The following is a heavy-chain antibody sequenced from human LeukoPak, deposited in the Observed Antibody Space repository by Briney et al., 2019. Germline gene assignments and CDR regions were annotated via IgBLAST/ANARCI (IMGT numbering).Heavy chain of an antibody. CDR1: GFPFSRYS. Sequence: GGSLRLSCAASGFPFSRYSMNWVRQAPGEGPEWVSSITSSSSNKDYVDSVKGRFTVSRDNAKNSLYLQMDSLRVEDTAVYYCARDPPSRGTRYFDYWGQGILVTVSS. J-gene: IGHJ4*02. D-gene: IGHD3-16*01. V-gene: IGHV3-21*01. CDR2: ITSSSSNK. CDR3: ARDPPSRGTRYFDY.